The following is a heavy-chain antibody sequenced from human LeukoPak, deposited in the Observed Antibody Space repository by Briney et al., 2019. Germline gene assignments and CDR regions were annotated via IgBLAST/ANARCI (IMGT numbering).Heavy chain of an antibody. CDR1: GYTFTGYH. D-gene: IGHD2-2*01. CDR2: INPNSGDT. Sequence: ASVKVSSRASGYTFTGYHIHWVRQAPGQGLEWMGRINPNSGDTNYAQNFQGRVTMTRDTSINTAYMELSRLRSDDTAVYYCARDYCSSTSCLFDYWGQGTLVTVSS. V-gene: IGHV1-2*06. J-gene: IGHJ4*02. CDR3: ARDYCSSTSCLFDY.